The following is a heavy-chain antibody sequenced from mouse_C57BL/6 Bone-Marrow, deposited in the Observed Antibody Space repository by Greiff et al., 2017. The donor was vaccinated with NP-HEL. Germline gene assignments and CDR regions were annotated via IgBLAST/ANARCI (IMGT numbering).Heavy chain of an antibody. J-gene: IGHJ4*01. CDR1: GFTFSSYG. Sequence: EVHLVESGGDLVKPGGSLKLSCAASGFTFSSYGMSWVRQTPDKRLEWVATISSGGSYTYYPDSVKGRFTISRDNAKNPLYLQMSSLKSEDTAMYYCARLGMIYYAMDYWGQGTSVTVSS. CDR3: ARLGMIYYAMDY. D-gene: IGHD2-3*01. CDR2: ISSGGSYT. V-gene: IGHV5-6*01.